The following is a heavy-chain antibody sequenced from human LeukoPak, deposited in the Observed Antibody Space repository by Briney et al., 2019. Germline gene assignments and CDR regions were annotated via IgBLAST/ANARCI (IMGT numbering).Heavy chain of an antibody. CDR3: ARAGDIAYYDILTGYYHNWFDP. V-gene: IGHV1-8*03. D-gene: IGHD3-9*01. J-gene: IGHJ5*02. CDR1: GYTFTNYD. Sequence: ASVKVSCKASGYTFTNYDINWVRQATGQGLEWMGWMNPNSGITAYAQKFQGRVTITRNTSISTAYMELSSLRSEDTAVYYCARAGDIAYYDILTGYYHNWFDPWGQGTLVTVSS. CDR2: MNPNSGIT.